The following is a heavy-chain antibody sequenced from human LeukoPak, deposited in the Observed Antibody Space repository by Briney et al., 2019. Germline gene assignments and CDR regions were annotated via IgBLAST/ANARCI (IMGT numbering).Heavy chain of an antibody. J-gene: IGHJ4*02. Sequence: GGSLRLSCAASGFTFSNCAMSWVRQAPGKGLEWASGISAGGSITYYADSVKGQFTISRDNSKNTLYLQKNSLRAEDTAIYYCANNLGDWNSDYWGQGTLVTVSS. V-gene: IGHV3-23*01. D-gene: IGHD1/OR15-1a*01. CDR2: ISAGGSIT. CDR3: ANNLGDWNSDY. CDR1: GFTFSNCA.